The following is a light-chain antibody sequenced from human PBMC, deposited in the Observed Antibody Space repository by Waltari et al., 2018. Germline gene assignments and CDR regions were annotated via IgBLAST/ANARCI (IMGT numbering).Light chain of an antibody. Sequence: QAVVTQEPSLTVSPGGTVTLTCASNTGVVTSGHFPCWFQQKPGQAPKTLIYDTTNKHSWTPARFSGSLLGGKAALTLSGAQPEDEADYFCFLVYGGVGVFGGGTKLTVL. CDR2: DTT. V-gene: IGLV7-46*01. CDR1: TGVVTSGHF. J-gene: IGLJ3*02. CDR3: FLVYGGVGV.